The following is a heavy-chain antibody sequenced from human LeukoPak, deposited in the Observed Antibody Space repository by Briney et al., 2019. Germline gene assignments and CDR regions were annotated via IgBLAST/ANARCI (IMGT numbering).Heavy chain of an antibody. D-gene: IGHD5-18*01. J-gene: IGHJ4*02. CDR1: GFTLTNFA. Sequence: GGSLRLSCAASGFTLTNFAMSWVRQAPGKGLEWVSVIVGSDDGKYYADSVKGRFTISRDNSKNTLYLQMGSLRAEDTAVYYCGKTTVGYSSGQKPAWPVDYWGQGTLVTVSS. V-gene: IGHV3-23*01. CDR2: IVGSDDGK. CDR3: GKTTVGYSSGQKPAWPVDY.